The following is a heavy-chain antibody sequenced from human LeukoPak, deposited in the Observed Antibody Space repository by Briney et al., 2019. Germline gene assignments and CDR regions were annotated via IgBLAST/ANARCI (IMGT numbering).Heavy chain of an antibody. D-gene: IGHD2-8*01. Sequence: GGSLRLSCAASGFTFSSYAMSWVRQAPGKGLEWVSAISGSGGSTYYADSVKGRFTISRDNSKNTLYLQMNSLRAEDTAVYYCAKDRGVDIVLMVYALGLFDYWGQGTLVTVSS. CDR2: ISGSGGST. CDR3: AKDRGVDIVLMVYALGLFDY. CDR1: GFTFSSYA. J-gene: IGHJ4*02. V-gene: IGHV3-23*01.